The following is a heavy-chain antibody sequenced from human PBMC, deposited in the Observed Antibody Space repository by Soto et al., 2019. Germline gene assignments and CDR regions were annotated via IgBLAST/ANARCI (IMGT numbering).Heavy chain of an antibody. J-gene: IGHJ3*02. D-gene: IGHD3-3*01. CDR2: ISYDGSNK. CDR3: AKFAVLRFLEWLSYDAFDI. Sequence: QVQLVESGGGVVQPGRSLRLSCAASGFTFSSYGMHWVRQAPGKGLEWVAVISYDGSNKYYADSVKGRFTISRDNSKNTLYLQMNSLRAEDTAVYYCAKFAVLRFLEWLSYDAFDIWGQGTMVTVSS. V-gene: IGHV3-30*18. CDR1: GFTFSSYG.